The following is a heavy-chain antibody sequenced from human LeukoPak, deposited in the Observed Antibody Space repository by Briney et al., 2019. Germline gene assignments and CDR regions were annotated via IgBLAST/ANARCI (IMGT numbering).Heavy chain of an antibody. J-gene: IGHJ4*02. Sequence: GGSLRLSCAASGFTFSSYAMHWVRQAPGKGLEWVAVISYDGSNKYYADSVKGRFTISRDNSKNTLYLQMNSLRAEDTAVYYCARDGGYSRGGFGYWGQGTLVTVSS. CDR2: ISYDGSNK. D-gene: IGHD5-18*01. CDR1: GFTFSSYA. V-gene: IGHV3-30-3*01. CDR3: ARDGGYSRGGFGY.